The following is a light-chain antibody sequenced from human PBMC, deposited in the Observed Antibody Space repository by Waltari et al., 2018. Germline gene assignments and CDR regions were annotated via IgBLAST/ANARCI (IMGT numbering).Light chain of an antibody. V-gene: IGKV3-20*01. CDR3: QQYGSSLPLT. J-gene: IGKJ4*01. CDR1: QSVTTTY. CDR2: GAS. Sequence: EIVLTQSPGPLSLSPGERATLPCSASQSVTTTYLACYQQKPGQAPRLLIYGASSRATCIPDRFSGSGSGTDFTLTISRLEPEDFAVYYCQQYGSSLPLTFGGGTKVEIK.